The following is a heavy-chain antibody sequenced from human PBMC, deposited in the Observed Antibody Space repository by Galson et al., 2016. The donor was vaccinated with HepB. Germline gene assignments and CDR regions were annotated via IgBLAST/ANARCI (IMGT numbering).Heavy chain of an antibody. Sequence: SLRLSCAASGLTVYNNYMSWVRQAXGKGLGCISLIYSGGDTVYADSVKGRFTISRDHSKNPLYLQMHSLRVEDTSVYYCARDPPSVATGTWAWGQGTQVTVSS. J-gene: IGHJ5*02. CDR2: IYSGGDT. CDR3: ARDPPSVATGTWA. D-gene: IGHD3-9*01. V-gene: IGHV3-66*01. CDR1: GLTVYNNY.